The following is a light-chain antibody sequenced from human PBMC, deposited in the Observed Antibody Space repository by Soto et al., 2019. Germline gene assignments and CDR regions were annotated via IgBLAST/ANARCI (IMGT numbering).Light chain of an antibody. CDR3: QRYDNPPPFT. Sequence: DIQMTQSPSSLSASVGDRVTITCQASQDIAKYLNWYQQKPGKAPKLLIYDASNLETGIPSRFSGSGSGTDFTFTISNLQPEDIATYYCQRYDNPPPFTFGPGTKVAVK. CDR2: DAS. CDR1: QDIAKY. J-gene: IGKJ3*01. V-gene: IGKV1-33*01.